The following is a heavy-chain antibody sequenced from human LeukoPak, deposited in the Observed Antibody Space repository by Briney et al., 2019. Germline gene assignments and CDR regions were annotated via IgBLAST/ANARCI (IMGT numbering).Heavy chain of an antibody. V-gene: IGHV3-7*01. J-gene: IGHJ4*02. CDR3: AKWGPYCVGDYCPALDS. CDR2: INQDGSKK. CDR1: RFTFSNYW. Sequence: PGGSLRLSCVASRFTFSNYWMSWVRQAPGKGLEWVANINQDGSKKRYADSMKGRFTISRDNAKESLFLQLSSLRAEDTAVYYCAKWGPYCVGDYCPALDSWGPGTLVTVSS. D-gene: IGHD2-21*02.